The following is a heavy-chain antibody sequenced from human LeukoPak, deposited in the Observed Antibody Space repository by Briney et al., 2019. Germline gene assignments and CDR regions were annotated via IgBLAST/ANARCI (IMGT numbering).Heavy chain of an antibody. D-gene: IGHD3-16*01. CDR1: GFTFSSYG. J-gene: IGHJ4*02. V-gene: IGHV3-33*06. CDR2: IWYDGSNK. Sequence: PGRSLRLSCAASGFTFSSYGMHWVRQAPGKGLEWVAVIWYDGSNKYYADSVKGRFTISRDNSTNTLYLQMNSLRAEDTAVYYCAKDRWGSIDYWGQGTLVTVSS. CDR3: AKDRWGSIDY.